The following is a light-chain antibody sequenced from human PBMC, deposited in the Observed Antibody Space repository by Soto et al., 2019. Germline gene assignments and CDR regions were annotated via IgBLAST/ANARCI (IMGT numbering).Light chain of an antibody. CDR3: MQALDTRT. J-gene: IGKJ1*01. V-gene: IGKV2-28*01. CDR2: LGS. Sequence: IVMTQSPLSLPVTPGEPASISCRSSESLLHSNGYIYLDWYLQKPGQSPQLLIYLGSNRASGVADRFSGSGSGTDFTLKISRVEAEDVGVYYCMQALDTRTFGQGTKVEIK. CDR1: ESLLHSNGYIY.